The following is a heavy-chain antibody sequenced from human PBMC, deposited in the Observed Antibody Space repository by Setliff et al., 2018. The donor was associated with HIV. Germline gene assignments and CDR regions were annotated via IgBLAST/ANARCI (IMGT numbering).Heavy chain of an antibody. CDR1: GGSLTGYY. Sequence: SETLSLTCAVYGGSLTGYYWSWIRQHPGKALEWIGYIHHSGSAFYNPSLKSRLTISIDTSKSQFSLRLSSVTAADTAVYFCAGGLGGAVSRPSQYSYYYMDVWGTGTTVTVSS. CDR3: AGGLGGAVSRPSQYSYYYMDV. CDR2: IHHSGSA. J-gene: IGHJ6*03. V-gene: IGHV4-34*09. D-gene: IGHD3-16*01.